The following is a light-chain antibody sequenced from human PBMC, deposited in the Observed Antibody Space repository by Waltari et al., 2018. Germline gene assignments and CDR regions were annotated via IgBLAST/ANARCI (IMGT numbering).Light chain of an antibody. CDR1: TSDVGGYKI. V-gene: IGLV2-23*02. Sequence: QSALPQPASVPGSPGQSITTSSTGTTSDVGGYKIVPWYQQHPGKAPKLMIYNVSNRPSGVANRFSGSKSGNTASLTISGLQAEDEADYYCCSYAGSTTSVVFGGGTKVTVL. J-gene: IGLJ3*02. CDR3: CSYAGSTTSVV. CDR2: NVS.